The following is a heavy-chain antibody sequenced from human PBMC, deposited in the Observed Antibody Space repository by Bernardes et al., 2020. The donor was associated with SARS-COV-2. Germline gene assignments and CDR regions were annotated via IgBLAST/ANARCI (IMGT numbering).Heavy chain of an antibody. CDR3: ARESSSWYGNYYYGMDV. J-gene: IGHJ6*04. D-gene: IGHD6-13*01. CDR2: INPNSGGT. Sequence: ASVKVSCKASGYTFTGYYMHWVRQAPGQGLEWMGWINPNSGGTNYAQKFQGWVTMTRDTSISTAYMELSRLRSDDTAVYYCARESSSWYGNYYYGMDVWGKGTTVTVSS. CDR1: GYTFTGYY. V-gene: IGHV1-2*04.